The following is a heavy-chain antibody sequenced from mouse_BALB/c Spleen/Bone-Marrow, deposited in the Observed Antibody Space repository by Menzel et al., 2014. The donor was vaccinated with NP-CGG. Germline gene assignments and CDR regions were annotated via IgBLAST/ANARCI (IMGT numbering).Heavy chain of an antibody. J-gene: IGHJ3*01. V-gene: IGHV1-7*01. CDR1: GYTFTSYW. CDR3: ARGRFAY. Sequence: VQLQQSGAELAKPGASVKMSCKASGYTFTSYWMHWVKQRPGQGLEWIGYINPSTGYTEYNQKFKDKATLTADKSSRTAYMQLSSLTSEDSAVYFCARGRFAYWGQGTLVTVSA. CDR2: INPSTGYT.